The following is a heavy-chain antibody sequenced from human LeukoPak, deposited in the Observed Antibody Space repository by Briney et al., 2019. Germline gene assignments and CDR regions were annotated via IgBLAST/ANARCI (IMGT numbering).Heavy chain of an antibody. D-gene: IGHD5-24*01. J-gene: IGHJ4*02. CDR2: IYPGDSDT. CDR3: ARHGSGRSGYNYQDY. CDR1: GYSFTSYW. Sequence: GESLKISCKGSGYSFTSYWIGWVRQMPGKGLEWVGIIYPGDSDTRYSPSFQGQVTISADKSISTAYLQWSSLKASDTAMYSCARHGSGRSGYNYQDYWGQGTLVTVSS. V-gene: IGHV5-51*01.